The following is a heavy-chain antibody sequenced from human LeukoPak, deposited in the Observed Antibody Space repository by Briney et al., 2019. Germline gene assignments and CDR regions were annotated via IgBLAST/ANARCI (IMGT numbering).Heavy chain of an antibody. CDR1: GGTFSSYA. CDR2: IIPIFGTA. CDR3: ARGYCTNGVCPRGAQMGAYYYYYMDV. V-gene: IGHV1-69*05. Sequence: SVKVSCKASGGTFSSYAISWVRQAPGQGREWMGGIIPIFGTANYAQKFQGRVTITTDESTSTAYMELSSLRSEDTAVYYCARGYCTNGVCPRGAQMGAYYYYYMDVWGKGTTVTVSS. J-gene: IGHJ6*03. D-gene: IGHD2-8*01.